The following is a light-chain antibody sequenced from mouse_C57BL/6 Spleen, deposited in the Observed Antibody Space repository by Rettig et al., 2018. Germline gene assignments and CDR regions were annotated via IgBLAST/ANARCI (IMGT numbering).Light chain of an antibody. J-gene: IGKJ2*01. V-gene: IGKV8-19*01. CDR2: WAS. Sequence: DIVMTQSPSSLTVTAGEKVTMSCKSSQSLLNSGNQKNYLTWYQQKPGQPPKLLIYWASTRESGVPDRFTGSGSGTDFTLTISSVQAEDLAVYYCQNDYSYPYTFGGGTK. CDR1: QSLLNSGNQKNY. CDR3: QNDYSYPYT.